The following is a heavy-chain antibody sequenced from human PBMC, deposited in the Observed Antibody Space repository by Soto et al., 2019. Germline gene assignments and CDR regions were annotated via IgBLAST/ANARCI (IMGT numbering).Heavy chain of an antibody. CDR3: ARPNLYCSSTSCYDY. D-gene: IGHD2-2*01. Sequence: VGSLRLSCAASGFTFSSHAMSWVRQAPGKGLEWVSAISGSGGRTYYADSVKGRFTISRDNSKNTLYLQMNSLRAEDTAVYYCARPNLYCSSTSCYDYWGQGTLVTVSS. CDR1: GFTFSSHA. V-gene: IGHV3-23*01. J-gene: IGHJ4*01. CDR2: ISGSGGRT.